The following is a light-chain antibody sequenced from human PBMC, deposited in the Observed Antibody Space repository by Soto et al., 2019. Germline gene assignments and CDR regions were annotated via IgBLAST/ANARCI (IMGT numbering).Light chain of an antibody. CDR2: GAS. J-gene: IGKJ2*01. Sequence: EILLTQSPGTLSLSPGERATLSCRASQSVRNSYLAWYQQKPGQAPRLLIYGASGRATGIPDRFSGSGSGPDFKLTISRLEPEDFAVYYCQQYGSSPYTFGQGTKLEI. V-gene: IGKV3-20*01. CDR3: QQYGSSPYT. CDR1: QSVRNSY.